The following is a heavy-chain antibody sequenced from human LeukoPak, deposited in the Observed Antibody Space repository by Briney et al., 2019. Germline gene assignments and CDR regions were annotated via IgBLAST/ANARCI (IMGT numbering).Heavy chain of an antibody. D-gene: IGHD2-15*01. J-gene: IGHJ4*02. CDR3: ARGLPRDIVVVVAARIFDY. V-gene: IGHV4-34*01. CDR1: GGSFSGYY. CDR2: INHSGST. Sequence: SETLSLTCAVYGGSFSGYYWSWSRQPPGKGLEWIGEINHSGSTNYNPSLKSRVTISVDTSKNQFSLKLSFVTAADTAVYYCARGLPRDIVVVVAARIFDYWGQGTLVTVSS.